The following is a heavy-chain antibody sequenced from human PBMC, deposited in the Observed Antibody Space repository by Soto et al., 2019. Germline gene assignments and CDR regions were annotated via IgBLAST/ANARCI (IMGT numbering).Heavy chain of an antibody. J-gene: IGHJ6*02. CDR3: ASAGATGYYYYYGMDV. CDR2: IYHSGST. D-gene: IGHD1-26*01. V-gene: IGHV4-4*02. CDR1: GGSISSSNW. Sequence: QVQLQESGPGLVKPSGTLSLTCAVSGGSISSSNWWSWVRQPPGKGLEWIGEIYHSGSTNYNPSLKSRVTISVDKSTNQFSLKLGSVTAADTAVYYCASAGATGYYYYYGMDVWGQGTTVTVSS.